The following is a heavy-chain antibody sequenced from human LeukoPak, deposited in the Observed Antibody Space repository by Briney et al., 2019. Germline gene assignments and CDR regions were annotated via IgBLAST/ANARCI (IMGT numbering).Heavy chain of an antibody. V-gene: IGHV1-2*02. CDR1: GYTLTEYY. CDR2: IIPDSGGT. D-gene: IGHD2-8*02. J-gene: IGHJ4*02. Sequence: ASVKVSCKASGYTLTEYYIHWVRQAPGQGLEWMGSIIPDSGGTTYQQNFQGRLTMTRDTSISTFYMELSSLRPDDTAIYYCSTEDKYCTGANCGVFWGQGTLVTVSS. CDR3: STEDKYCTGANCGVF.